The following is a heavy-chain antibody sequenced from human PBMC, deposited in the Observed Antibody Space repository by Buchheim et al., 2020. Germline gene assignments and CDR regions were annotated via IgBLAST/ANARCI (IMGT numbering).Heavy chain of an antibody. CDR1: GFTFGDFA. CDR3: SRRLGFDY. CDR2: IRSITYGGTT. J-gene: IGHJ4*02. Sequence: EVQLVESGGGLVQPGRSLRLSCVGSGFTFGDFAMSWFRQAPGKGLEWVGLIRSITYGGTTEYAPSVNGRFTISRDDSKSITLLQMNSLKAEDTAVYYCSRRLGFDYWGQGTL. D-gene: IGHD3-9*01. V-gene: IGHV3-49*03.